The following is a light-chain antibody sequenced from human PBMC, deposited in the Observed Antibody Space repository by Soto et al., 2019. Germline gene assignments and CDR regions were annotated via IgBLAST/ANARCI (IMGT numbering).Light chain of an antibody. CDR1: QDISNY. CDR2: DAS. J-gene: IGKJ2*01. CDR3: QPYDNLPHT. Sequence: DIQMTQSPSSLSASVGDRVTITCQASQDISNYLNWYQQKTGKARKLLIYDASNLETGVPSRFSGSGSGTDFTFIISSMQPEVIVTYYCQPYDNLPHTVGQGTKLEIK. V-gene: IGKV1-33*01.